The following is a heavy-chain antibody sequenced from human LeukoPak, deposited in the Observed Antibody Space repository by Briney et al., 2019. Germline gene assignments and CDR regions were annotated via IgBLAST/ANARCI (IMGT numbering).Heavy chain of an antibody. J-gene: IGHJ4*02. CDR3: ARDVEGPLDL. Sequence: QPGGSLRLSCAASGFTFSSYEMNWVRQAPGKWQEGVSYISSSGSTIPYTDSVKGRFTISRDNAKNSLYLQMNSLRVDDTAVYYCARDVEGPLDLWGQGTLVAVSS. V-gene: IGHV3-48*03. CDR2: ISSSGSTI. CDR1: GFTFSSYE. D-gene: IGHD5-24*01.